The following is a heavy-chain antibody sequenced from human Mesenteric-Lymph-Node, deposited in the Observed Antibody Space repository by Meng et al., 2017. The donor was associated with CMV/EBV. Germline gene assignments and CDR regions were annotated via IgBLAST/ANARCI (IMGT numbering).Heavy chain of an antibody. V-gene: IGHV4-39*06. J-gene: IGHJ4*02. CDR1: GGSVSSGSYY. CDR2: IYYSGNT. Sequence: SETLSLTCTVSGGSVSSGSYYWGWIRQPPGKGLEWIGSIYYSGNTYYNPSLNSRVTISVDTANNQFTLKLSSVTAADTAVYYCASEPHLVVVPAALRGGDYWGQGTLVTVSS. D-gene: IGHD2-2*01. CDR3: ASEPHLVVVPAALRGGDY.